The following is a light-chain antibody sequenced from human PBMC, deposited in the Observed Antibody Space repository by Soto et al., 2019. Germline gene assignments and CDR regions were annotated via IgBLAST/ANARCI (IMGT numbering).Light chain of an antibody. J-gene: IGLJ1*01. CDR1: SSDVGAYDY. CDR3: SSFTTNTSNV. Sequence: QSALTQPASVSGSPGQSITISCTGTSSDVGAYDYVSWYQQHPGEVPKLMIFDVSDRPSGVSNRFSGSKSGNTASLTIAGLQAEDEGDYYCSSFTTNTSNVFGTGTKLTV. CDR2: DVS. V-gene: IGLV2-14*03.